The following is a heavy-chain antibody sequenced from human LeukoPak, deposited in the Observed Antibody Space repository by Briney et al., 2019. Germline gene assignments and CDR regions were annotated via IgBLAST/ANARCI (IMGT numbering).Heavy chain of an antibody. V-gene: IGHV3-7*01. J-gene: IGHJ4*02. CDR2: IKQDGSGK. CDR3: ARGGGDY. D-gene: IGHD1-26*01. CDR1: GFTFSDYW. Sequence: PGESLRLSCVASGFTFSDYWMTWVRQAPGKGLEWVANIKQDGSGKKYVDSVKGRFTISRDNAKNSLYLQMDSLRDEDTAVYYCARGGGDYWGQGTLVTVTS.